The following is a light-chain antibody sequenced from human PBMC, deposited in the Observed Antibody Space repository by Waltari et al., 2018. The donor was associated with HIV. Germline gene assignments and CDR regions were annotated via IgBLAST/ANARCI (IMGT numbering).Light chain of an antibody. Sequence: NFMLTQPHSVSESPGKTVTISCTGSSGSMAINYVQWYQQRPGRAPTTLIYEDNQRPSGVPDRFSGSVDRSSNSASLTISGLKTDDEADYYCQSYVRGTRVFGGGTKLTVL. J-gene: IGLJ3*02. CDR2: EDN. V-gene: IGLV6-57*02. CDR1: SGSMAINY. CDR3: QSYVRGTRV.